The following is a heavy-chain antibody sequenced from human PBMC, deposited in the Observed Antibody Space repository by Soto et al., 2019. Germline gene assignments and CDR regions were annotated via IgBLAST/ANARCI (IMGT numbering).Heavy chain of an antibody. J-gene: IGHJ5*02. CDR1: GFSFSHYA. CDR2: ISYDGENP. Sequence: QRQLVESGGGVVQPGRSLRLSCAASGFSFSHYAMHWVRQPPGKGLEWVALISYDGENPYFTDSVRGRFTISRDNSKTAVYLEMNDLRLDDTATYYCVSPHSESSNAFDLWGQGTLVTVSS. D-gene: IGHD3-10*01. CDR3: VSPHSESSNAFDL. V-gene: IGHV3-30*04.